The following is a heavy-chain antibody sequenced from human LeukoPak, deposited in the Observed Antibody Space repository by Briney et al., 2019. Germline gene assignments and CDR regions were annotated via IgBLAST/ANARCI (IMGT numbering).Heavy chain of an antibody. D-gene: IGHD4-11*01. CDR2: ISYRGNT. CDR3: ARSRHDIDYSIYYYYHFMDV. J-gene: IGHJ6*03. CDR1: GGSFSGYN. Sequence: SETLSLTCAVYGGSFSGYNYNWIRQSPGKGLEWIGEISYRGNTDYNPSLKSRLTISLDTSKNQFSLNLSSVTAADTAVYYCARSRHDIDYSIYYYYHFMDVWGKGTTVTVSS. V-gene: IGHV4-34*01.